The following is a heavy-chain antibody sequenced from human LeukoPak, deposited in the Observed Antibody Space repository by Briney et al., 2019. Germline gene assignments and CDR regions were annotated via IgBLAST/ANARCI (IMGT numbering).Heavy chain of an antibody. CDR3: ARGYGSGSSNKYNWFDP. D-gene: IGHD3-10*01. V-gene: IGHV4-59*01. Sequence: SETLPLTCTVSGGSISSYYWSWIRQPPGKGLEWIGYIYYSGSTNYNPSLKSRVTISVDTSKNQFSLKLSSVTAADTAVYYCARGYGSGSSNKYNWFDPWGQGTLVTVSS. CDR2: IYYSGST. J-gene: IGHJ5*02. CDR1: GGSISSYY.